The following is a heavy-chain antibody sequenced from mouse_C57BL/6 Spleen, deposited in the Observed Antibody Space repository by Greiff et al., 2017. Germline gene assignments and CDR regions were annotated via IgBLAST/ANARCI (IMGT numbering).Heavy chain of an antibody. D-gene: IGHD2-1*01. V-gene: IGHV1-18*01. CDR3: ARRDGNYEDWYFDV. J-gene: IGHJ1*03. CDR1: GYTFTDYN. CDR2: INPNNGGT. Sequence: EVQLQQSGPELVKPGASVKIPCKASGYTFTDYNMDWVKQSHGKSLEWIGDINPNNGGTIYNQKFKGKATLTVDKSSSTAYMELRSLTSEDTAVYYCARRDGNYEDWYFDVWGTGTTVTVSS.